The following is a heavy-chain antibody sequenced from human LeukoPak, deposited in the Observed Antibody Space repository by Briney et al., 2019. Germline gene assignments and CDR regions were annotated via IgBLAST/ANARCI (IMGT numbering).Heavy chain of an antibody. CDR3: AREYSGSYSAAFDI. J-gene: IGHJ3*02. Sequence: ASVKVSCKASGYTFTSYDINWVRQATGQGLEWMGWMNPNSGNTGYAQKFQGRVTITRNTSISTAYMELSSLRSEDTAVYYCAREYSGSYSAAFDIWGQGTMVTVSS. CDR2: MNPNSGNT. CDR1: GYTFTSYD. D-gene: IGHD1-26*01. V-gene: IGHV1-8*03.